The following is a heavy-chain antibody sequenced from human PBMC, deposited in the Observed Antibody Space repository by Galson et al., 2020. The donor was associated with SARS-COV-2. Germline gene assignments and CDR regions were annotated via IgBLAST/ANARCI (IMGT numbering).Heavy chain of an antibody. CDR2: INHSGST. Sequence: SETLSLTCAVYGGSFSGYYWSWIRQPPGKGLEWIGEINHSGSTNYNPSLKSRVTISVDTSKNQFSLKLSSVTAADTAVYYCARRAIVVVVAATTFDPWGQGTLVTVSS. CDR3: ARRAIVVVVAATTFDP. J-gene: IGHJ5*02. V-gene: IGHV4-34*01. D-gene: IGHD2-15*01. CDR1: GGSFSGYY.